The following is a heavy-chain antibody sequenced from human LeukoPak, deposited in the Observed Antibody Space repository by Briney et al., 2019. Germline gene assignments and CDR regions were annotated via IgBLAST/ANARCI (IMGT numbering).Heavy chain of an antibody. D-gene: IGHD1-1*01. Sequence: SETLSLTCAVYGGSFSGYSWTWIRQPPGKGLEWIGEIDRSGSTNYNPALKSRLTISVDTSKNQFSLKLSSVTAADTAVYYRARGSATGLAYWGQGTLVTVSS. CDR3: ARGSATGLAY. J-gene: IGHJ4*02. CDR1: GGSFSGYS. V-gene: IGHV4-34*01. CDR2: IDRSGST.